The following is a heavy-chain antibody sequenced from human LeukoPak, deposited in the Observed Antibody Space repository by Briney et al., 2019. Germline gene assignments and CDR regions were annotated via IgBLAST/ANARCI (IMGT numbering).Heavy chain of an antibody. Sequence: ASVEVSCKASGYTFITYGISWVRQAPGQGLECMGWISAYNGDTKYSQKLQGRVTMTTDTSTSTAYMELRSLRSDDTAVYYCGRGPYCSGATCYSQYFDYWGQGTLVTVSS. V-gene: IGHV1-18*01. CDR2: ISAYNGDT. CDR3: GRGPYCSGATCYSQYFDY. CDR1: GYTFITYG. D-gene: IGHD2-15*01. J-gene: IGHJ4*02.